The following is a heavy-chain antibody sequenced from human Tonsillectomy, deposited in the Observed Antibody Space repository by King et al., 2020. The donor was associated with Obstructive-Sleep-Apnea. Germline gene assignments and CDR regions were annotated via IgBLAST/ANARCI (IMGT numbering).Heavy chain of an antibody. CDR3: ARDSSGWYYFDH. Sequence: QLVQSGAEVKKPGASVKVSCKASGYTFTSYYMHWVRQAPGQGLEWMGIINPSGGSTSYAQKFQGRVTMTRDTSTRTVYMELSSLRSEDTAVYYCARDSSGWYYFDHWGQGTLVTVSS. V-gene: IGHV1-46*01. CDR1: GYTFTSYY. CDR2: INPSGGST. J-gene: IGHJ4*02. D-gene: IGHD6-19*01.